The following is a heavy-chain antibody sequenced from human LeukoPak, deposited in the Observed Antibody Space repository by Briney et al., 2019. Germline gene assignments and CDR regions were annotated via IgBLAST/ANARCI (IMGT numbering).Heavy chain of an antibody. Sequence: ASVKVSCKASGYTFTSYGIIWVRQAPGQGLEWMGWISAYNGNTNYAQKLQGRVTMTTDTSTSTAYMELRSLRSDDTAVYYCARGGSITIFGVVSEPDYFDYWGQGTLVTVSS. D-gene: IGHD3-3*01. CDR1: GYTFTSYG. V-gene: IGHV1-18*01. CDR2: ISAYNGNT. J-gene: IGHJ4*02. CDR3: ARGGSITIFGVVSEPDYFDY.